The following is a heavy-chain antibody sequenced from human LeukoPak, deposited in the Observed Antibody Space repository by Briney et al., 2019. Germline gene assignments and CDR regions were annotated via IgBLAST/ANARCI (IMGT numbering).Heavy chain of an antibody. J-gene: IGHJ6*03. CDR1: GFTFSSYG. Sequence: GGSLRLSCAASGFTFSSYGMHWVRQAPGKGLEWVAVIWYGGSNKYYADSVKGRFTISRDNFKNTLYLQMNSLRAEDTAVYYCAKDSSSNYYYMDVWGKGTTVTVSS. V-gene: IGHV3-30*02. CDR3: AKDSSSNYYYMDV. D-gene: IGHD6-6*01. CDR2: IWYGGSNK.